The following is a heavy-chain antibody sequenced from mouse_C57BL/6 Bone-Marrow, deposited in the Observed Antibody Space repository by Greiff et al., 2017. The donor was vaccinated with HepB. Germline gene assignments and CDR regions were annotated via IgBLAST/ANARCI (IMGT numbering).Heavy chain of an antibody. V-gene: IGHV1-81*01. CDR3: ATTMVTTLFFDY. Sequence: VQLQQSGAELARPGASVKLSCKASGYTFTSYGISWVKQRTGQGLEWIGEIYPRSGNTYYNEKFKGKATLTADKSSSTAYMELRSLTSEDSAVYFCATTMVTTLFFDYWGQGTTLTVSS. J-gene: IGHJ2*01. CDR1: GYTFTSYG. D-gene: IGHD2-2*01. CDR2: IYPRSGNT.